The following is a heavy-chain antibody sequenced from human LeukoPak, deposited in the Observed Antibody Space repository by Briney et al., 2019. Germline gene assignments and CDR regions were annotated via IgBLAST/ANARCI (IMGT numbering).Heavy chain of an antibody. J-gene: IGHJ4*02. V-gene: IGHV1-2*02. CDR2: INPNSGGT. CDR1: GYTFTGYY. Sequence: ASVKVSCKASGYTFTGYYMHWVRQAPGQGLEWVGWINPNSGGTNYAQKFQGRVTMTRDTSISTAYMELSRLRSDDTAVYYCARSLVPYSSGWARGNDYWGQGTLVTVSS. D-gene: IGHD6-19*01. CDR3: ARSLVPYSSGWARGNDY.